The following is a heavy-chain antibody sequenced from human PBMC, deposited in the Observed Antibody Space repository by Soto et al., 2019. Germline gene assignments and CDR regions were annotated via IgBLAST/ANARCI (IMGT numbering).Heavy chain of an antibody. CDR3: ARSKGSYYGDY. CDR1: GFTFSSYA. CDR2: ISYDGSNK. Sequence: GGSLRLSCAASGFTFSSYAMHWVRQAPGKGLEWVAVISYDGSNKYYADSVKGRFTISRDNSKNTLYLQMNSLRAEDTAVYYCARSKGSYYGDYWGQGTLVTVSS. D-gene: IGHD1-26*01. V-gene: IGHV3-30-3*01. J-gene: IGHJ4*02.